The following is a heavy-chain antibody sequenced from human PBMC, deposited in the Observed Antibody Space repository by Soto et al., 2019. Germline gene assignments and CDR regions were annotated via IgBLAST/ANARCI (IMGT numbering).Heavy chain of an antibody. J-gene: IGHJ6*02. Sequence: QVQLVQSGAEVKKPGSSVKVSCKASGGTFSSYAISWVRQAPGQGLEWMGGIIPIFGTANYAQQFQGRVKVTAAQSTSTAYMELSSLRSEDTAVYYCARDLGYCSGGSCYPTDYYYYGMDVWGQGTTVPVSS. CDR2: IIPIFGTA. V-gene: IGHV1-69*12. CDR1: GGTFSSYA. D-gene: IGHD2-15*01. CDR3: ARDLGYCSGGSCYPTDYYYYGMDV.